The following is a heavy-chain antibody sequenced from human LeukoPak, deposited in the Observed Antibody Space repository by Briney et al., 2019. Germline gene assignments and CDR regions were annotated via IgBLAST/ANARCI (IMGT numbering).Heavy chain of an antibody. CDR1: GFTFSNYW. V-gene: IGHV3-7*01. CDR2: IKEDGSEK. J-gene: IGHJ5*02. D-gene: IGHD2-15*01. CDR3: AREVALGWFDP. Sequence: GGSLRLSCATSGFTFSNYWMSWVRQAPGKGLEWVANIKEDGSEKYYVESVKGRFTISRDNAKTSLYLQMNSLRAEDTAVYYCAREVALGWFDPWGQGTLVTVSS.